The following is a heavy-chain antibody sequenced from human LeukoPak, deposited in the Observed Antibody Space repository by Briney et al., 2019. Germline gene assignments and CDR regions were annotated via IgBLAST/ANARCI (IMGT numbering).Heavy chain of an antibody. V-gene: IGHV3-7*01. CDR3: AKDVAWGRMDF. D-gene: IGHD1-26*01. J-gene: IGHJ4*02. Sequence: GGSLRLSCAASGFTFSTYWMSWVRQAPGKGLEWVAIINQDGSQKYYVDSVKGRFTISRDNAKNSLYLQMDSLRVEDTAVYHCAKDVAWGRMDFWGQGTLVTVSS. CDR1: GFTFSTYW. CDR2: INQDGSQK.